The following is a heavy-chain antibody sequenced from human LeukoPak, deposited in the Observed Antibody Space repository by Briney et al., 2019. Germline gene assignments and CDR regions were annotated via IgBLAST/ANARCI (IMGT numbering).Heavy chain of an antibody. CDR2: IYYSGST. D-gene: IGHD3-22*01. CDR1: GGSISSYY. CDR3: AREGSSGPGAFDI. V-gene: IGHV4-59*01. J-gene: IGHJ3*02. Sequence: SETLPLTCTVSGGSISSYYWSWIRQPPGKGLEWIGYIYYSGSTNYNPSLKSRVTISVDTSKNQFSLKLSSVTAADTAVYYCAREGSSGPGAFDIWGQGTMVTVSS.